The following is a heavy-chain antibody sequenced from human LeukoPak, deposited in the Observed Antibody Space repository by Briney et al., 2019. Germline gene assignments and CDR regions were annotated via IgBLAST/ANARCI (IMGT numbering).Heavy chain of an antibody. Sequence: SGTLSLTCTVSGGSISSYYWSWIRQPPGKGLEWIGYIYYSGSTNYNPSLKSRVTISVDTSKNQFSLKLSSVTAADTAVYYCARLWYYPDYYYGMDVWGQGTTVTVSS. CDR3: ARLWYYPDYYYGMDV. CDR1: GGSISSYY. D-gene: IGHD3-10*01. CDR2: IYYSGST. J-gene: IGHJ6*02. V-gene: IGHV4-59*08.